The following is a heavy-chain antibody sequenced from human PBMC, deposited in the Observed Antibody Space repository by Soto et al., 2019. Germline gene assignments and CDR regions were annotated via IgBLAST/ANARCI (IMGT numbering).Heavy chain of an antibody. J-gene: IGHJ4*02. CDR1: GGSISSYY. V-gene: IGHV4-59*01. CDR3: ARDGPDTAMAFDY. D-gene: IGHD5-18*01. Sequence: PSETLSLTCTVSGGSISSYYWSWIRQPPGKGLEWIGYIYYSGSTNYNPSLKSRVTISVDTSKNQFSLKLSSVTAADTAVYYCARDGPDTAMAFDYWGQGTLVTVS. CDR2: IYYSGST.